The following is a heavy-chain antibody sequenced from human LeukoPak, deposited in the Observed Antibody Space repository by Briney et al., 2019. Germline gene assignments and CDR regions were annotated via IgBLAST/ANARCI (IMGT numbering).Heavy chain of an antibody. CDR1: GFTFRSYA. V-gene: IGHV1-2*02. CDR2: FDPEDGET. CDR3: ASYNYGNFDY. D-gene: IGHD5-24*01. Sequence: PGGSLRLSCAASGFTFRSYAMHWVRQAPGKGLEWMGGFDPEDGETIYAQKFQGRVTMTRDTSISTAYMELSRLRSDDTAVYYCASYNYGNFDYWGQGTLVTVSS. J-gene: IGHJ4*02.